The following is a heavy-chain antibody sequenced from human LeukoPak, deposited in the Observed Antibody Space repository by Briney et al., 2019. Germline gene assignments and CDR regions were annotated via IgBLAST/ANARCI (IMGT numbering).Heavy chain of an antibody. CDR1: GFPFIEYS. J-gene: IGHJ4*02. V-gene: IGHV3-21*05. Sequence: GGSLRLSCTASGFPFIEYSMNWVRQVPGKGLEWIAYIGIDSGDTKYADSVRGRFTISADKTKNSLYLQMNSLRVDDTAVYYCARDHNYAFDNWGQGTLVSVAS. D-gene: IGHD1-1*01. CDR3: ARDHNYAFDN. CDR2: IGIDSGDT.